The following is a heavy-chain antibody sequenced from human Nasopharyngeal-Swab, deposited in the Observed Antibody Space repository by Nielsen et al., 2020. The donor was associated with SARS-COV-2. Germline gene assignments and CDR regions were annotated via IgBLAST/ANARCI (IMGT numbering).Heavy chain of an antibody. V-gene: IGHV4-61*09. Sequence: LRLSCSVSGVSISSGSYYWGWIRQPAGKGLEWIGHMYTSGSTNYNPSLKSRVAISIDTSKNQFSLRLSSVTAADTAVYYCAREDRWTLTSFYYALDVWGQGTTVTVSS. J-gene: IGHJ6*02. D-gene: IGHD3-9*01. CDR1: GVSISSGSYY. CDR3: AREDRWTLTSFYYALDV. CDR2: MYTSGST.